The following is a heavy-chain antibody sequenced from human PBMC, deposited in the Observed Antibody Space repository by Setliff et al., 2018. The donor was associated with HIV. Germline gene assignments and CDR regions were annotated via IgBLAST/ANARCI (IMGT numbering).Heavy chain of an antibody. V-gene: IGHV4-34*01. D-gene: IGHD3-10*01. CDR2: INPGGSP. Sequence: SETLSLTCAVCRRAFSAFYWGWIRQPPGGGLEWLGEINPGGSPNYNPSLKSRLTISADTSENHFSLELRSVTAADTAMYFCTTGEHYGSGSFLSWGQGTPVTVSS. CDR1: RRAFSAFY. J-gene: IGHJ4*02. CDR3: TTGEHYGSGSFLS.